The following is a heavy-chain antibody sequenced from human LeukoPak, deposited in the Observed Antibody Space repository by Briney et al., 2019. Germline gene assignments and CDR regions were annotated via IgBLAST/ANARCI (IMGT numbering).Heavy chain of an antibody. CDR1: GFTFSRYV. Sequence: GGSLRFSCAASGFTFSRYVMTWVRQAPGKGLEWVSIISGSVTTTYYADSVKGRFTISRDNSKNTLYLQMNSLRAEDTAVYYCAKDYGGNSGSDAFDIWGQGTMVTVSS. CDR2: ISGSVTTT. CDR3: AKDYGGNSGSDAFDI. J-gene: IGHJ3*02. D-gene: IGHD4-23*01. V-gene: IGHV3-23*01.